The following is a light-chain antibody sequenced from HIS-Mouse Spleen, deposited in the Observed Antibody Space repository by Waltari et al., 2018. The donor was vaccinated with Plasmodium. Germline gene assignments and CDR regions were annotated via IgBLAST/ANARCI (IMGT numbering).Light chain of an antibody. CDR3: QQYYSYPFT. Sequence: AIRMTQSPSSFSASTGDRVTIPCRASQGISSYFAWYQQKPGKAPKLLIYDASTLQSGVPSRFSGSGSGTDFTLTISCLQSEDFATYYCQQYYSYPFTFGPGTKVDIK. CDR2: DAS. V-gene: IGKV1-8*01. CDR1: QGISSY. J-gene: IGKJ3*01.